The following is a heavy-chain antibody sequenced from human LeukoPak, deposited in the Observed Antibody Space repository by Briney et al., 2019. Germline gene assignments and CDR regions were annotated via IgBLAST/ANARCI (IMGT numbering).Heavy chain of an antibody. J-gene: IGHJ4*02. CDR3: AREAYCGGDCYSGFDY. CDR1: GGSFSGYY. Sequence: PSETLSLTCAVYGGSFSGYYWSWIRQPPGKGLEWFGEINHSGSTNYNPSLKSRVTISVGTSKNQFSLKLSSVTAADTAVYYCAREAYCGGDCYSGFDYWGQGTLVTVSS. D-gene: IGHD2-21*02. V-gene: IGHV4-34*01. CDR2: INHSGST.